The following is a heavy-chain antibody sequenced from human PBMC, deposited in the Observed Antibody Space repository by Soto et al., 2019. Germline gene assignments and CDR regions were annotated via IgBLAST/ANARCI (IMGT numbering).Heavy chain of an antibody. J-gene: IGHJ5*02. CDR2: INPNSGGT. V-gene: IGHV1-2*02. D-gene: IGHD5-12*01. CDR3: ARDKGYSGYPLDP. Sequence: ASVKVSCKASGYTFTGYYMHWVRQAPGQGLEWMGWINPNSGGTNYAQKFQGRVTMTRDTSISTAYMELSRLRSDDTAVYYCARDKGYSGYPLDPWGQGTMVTV. CDR1: GYTFTGYY.